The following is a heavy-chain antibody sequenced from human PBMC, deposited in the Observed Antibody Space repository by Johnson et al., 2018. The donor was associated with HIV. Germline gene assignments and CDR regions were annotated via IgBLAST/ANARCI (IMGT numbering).Heavy chain of an antibody. J-gene: IGHJ3*02. CDR1: GFTFSNFA. D-gene: IGHD6-19*01. V-gene: IGHV3-74*01. CDR3: ARDKAVGYSSGWHAFDI. Sequence: VQLVESGGGLVQPGGSLRLSCEVSGFTFSNFAMSWVRQAPGKGLVWVSRINSDGSSTSYADSVKGRFTISRDNAKNTLYLQMNSRRAEDTAVYYCARDKAVGYSSGWHAFDIWGQGTMVTVSS. CDR2: INSDGSST.